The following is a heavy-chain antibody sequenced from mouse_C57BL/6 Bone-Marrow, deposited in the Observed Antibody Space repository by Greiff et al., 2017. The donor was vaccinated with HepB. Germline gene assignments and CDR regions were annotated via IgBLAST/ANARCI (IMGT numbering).Heavy chain of an antibody. CDR2: ISYSGST. Sequence: EVQLVESGPGLAKPSQTLSLTCSVTGYSITSDYWNWIREIPGNKLEYMGYISYSGSTYYNPSLKSRISITRDTSKNQYYLQLNSVTTEDTATYYCARLGITTVVATRYFDVWGTGTTVTVSS. CDR3: ARLGITTVVATRYFDV. D-gene: IGHD1-1*01. CDR1: GYSITSDY. V-gene: IGHV3-8*01. J-gene: IGHJ1*03.